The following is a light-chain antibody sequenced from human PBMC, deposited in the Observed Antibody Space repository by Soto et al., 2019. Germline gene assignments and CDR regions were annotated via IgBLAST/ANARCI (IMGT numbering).Light chain of an antibody. CDR3: QQYGSSPRT. Sequence: EIVLTQSPGTLSLSPGERATLSCRASQSVGSNYLAWYQQKPGQGPRLLIYDASSRATGIPDRFSGSGSGTDFTLTISSLEPEDFAVFYCQQYGSSPRTFGQGTKVEIK. V-gene: IGKV3-20*01. J-gene: IGKJ1*01. CDR1: QSVGSNY. CDR2: DAS.